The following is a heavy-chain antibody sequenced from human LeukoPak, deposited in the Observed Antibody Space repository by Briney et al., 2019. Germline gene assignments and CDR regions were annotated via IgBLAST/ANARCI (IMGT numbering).Heavy chain of an antibody. J-gene: IGHJ4*02. CDR3: AIKGPRRGYFDY. CDR2: IYYTGST. V-gene: IGHV4-61*01. Sequence: SETLSLTCTVSGGSVSSDSYYWSWIRQPPGKGLEWIGYIYYTGSTNYNPSLKSRVTISVDMSKNQFSLKLTSVTAADTAVYYCAIKGPRRGYFDYWGQGTLVAVSS. CDR1: GGSVSSDSYY.